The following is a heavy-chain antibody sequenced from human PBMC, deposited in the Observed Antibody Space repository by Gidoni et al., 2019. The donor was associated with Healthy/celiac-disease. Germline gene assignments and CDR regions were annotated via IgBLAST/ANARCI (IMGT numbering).Heavy chain of an antibody. CDR2: IYYSGST. D-gene: IGHD1-26*01. CDR3: ARSRGAAGWWYFDL. V-gene: IGHV4-30-4*01. Sequence: QVQLQESGPGLVMPSQPLSLTCTVSGGSISSGDYYWSWIRQPPGKGLEWIGYIYYSGSTYYNPSLKSRVTISVDTSKNQFSLKLSSVTAADTAVYYCARSRGAAGWWYFDLWGRGTLVTVSS. CDR1: GGSISSGDYY. J-gene: IGHJ2*01.